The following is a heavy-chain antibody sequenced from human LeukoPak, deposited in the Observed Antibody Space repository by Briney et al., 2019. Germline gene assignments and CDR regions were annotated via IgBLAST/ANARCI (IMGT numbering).Heavy chain of an antibody. V-gene: IGHV1-18*04. CDR2: IRTYNGNT. Sequence: ASVKVSCKASGYTFTSYYMHWVRQAPGQGLEWMGWIRTYNGNTNYAQKLQGRVTMTTDTSTSTAYMELRSLRSDDTAVYYCARTSYGMDVWGQGTTVTVSS. J-gene: IGHJ6*02. CDR1: GYTFTSYY. CDR3: ARTSYGMDV.